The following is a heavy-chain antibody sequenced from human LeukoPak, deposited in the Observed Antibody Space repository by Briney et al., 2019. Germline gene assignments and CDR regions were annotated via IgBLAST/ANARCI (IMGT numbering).Heavy chain of an antibody. CDR1: GFPFSNYW. D-gene: IGHD3-22*01. CDR2: IKQDGSDK. Sequence: GGSLRLSCEASGFPFSNYWMNWVRQSPGKGLEWVANIKQDGSDKYYMDSVKGRFTVSRDNAENSLFLQMNNLRVEDAAVYYCVRERWYEDNGYFDAFDIWGQGTMVAVSS. CDR3: VRERWYEDNGYFDAFDI. V-gene: IGHV3-7*01. J-gene: IGHJ3*02.